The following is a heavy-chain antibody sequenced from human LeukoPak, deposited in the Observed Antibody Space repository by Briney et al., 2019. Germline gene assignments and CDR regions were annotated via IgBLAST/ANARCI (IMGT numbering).Heavy chain of an antibody. CDR2: ISSSGSTI. D-gene: IGHD1-26*01. Sequence: PGGSLRLSCAASGFTFSNAWMNWVRQAPGKGLEWVSYISSSGSTIYYADSVKGRFTISRDNAKNSLYLQMNSLRAEDTAVYYCARGDSGSYYFDYWGQGTLVTVSS. CDR1: GFTFSNAW. J-gene: IGHJ4*02. CDR3: ARGDSGSYYFDY. V-gene: IGHV3-48*04.